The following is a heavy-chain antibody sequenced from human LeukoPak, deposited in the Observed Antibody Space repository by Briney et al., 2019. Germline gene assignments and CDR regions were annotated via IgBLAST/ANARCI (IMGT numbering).Heavy chain of an antibody. CDR2: INPSGGST. Sequence: AAVKVSCKASGYTFTSCYMHWVRQAPGQGLEGVGIINPSGGSTSYHQKLQGRVTMTRDTSTSTLYTELRSLRSEDTPVHCCARQLLGYCSNTSCFPSPSLDYSRQATLVTVSS. J-gene: IGHJ4*02. D-gene: IGHD2-2*01. CDR1: GYTFTSCY. CDR3: ARQLLGYCSNTSCFPSPSLDY. V-gene: IGHV1-46*01.